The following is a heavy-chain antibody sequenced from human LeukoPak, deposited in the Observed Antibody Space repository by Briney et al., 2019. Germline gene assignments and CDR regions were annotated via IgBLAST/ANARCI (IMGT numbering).Heavy chain of an antibody. D-gene: IGHD4-17*01. Sequence: PSETQSLTCTVSGGSFSIYYWSWIRQPAGKGLEYIGRIYTSGSTNYNPSLKSRVTMSVDTSNNQFSLKLSSVTAADTAVYYCARGPTTVTRAFDYWGQGTLVTVSS. J-gene: IGHJ4*02. CDR1: GGSFSIYY. CDR2: IYTSGST. V-gene: IGHV4-4*07. CDR3: ARGPTTVTRAFDY.